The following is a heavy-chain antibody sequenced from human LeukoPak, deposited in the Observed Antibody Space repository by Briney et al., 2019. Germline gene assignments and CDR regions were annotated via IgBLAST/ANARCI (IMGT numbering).Heavy chain of an antibody. CDR3: ARDGPTTVTTSYYYYGMDV. J-gene: IGHJ6*02. Sequence: GRSLRLSCAASGFTFSSYAMHWVRQAPGKGLEWVAVISYDGSNKYYADSVKGRFTISRDNSKNTLYLQMNSLRAEDTAVYYCARDGPTTVTTSYYYYGMDVWGQGTTVIVSS. CDR1: GFTFSSYA. D-gene: IGHD4-17*01. CDR2: ISYDGSNK. V-gene: IGHV3-30-3*01.